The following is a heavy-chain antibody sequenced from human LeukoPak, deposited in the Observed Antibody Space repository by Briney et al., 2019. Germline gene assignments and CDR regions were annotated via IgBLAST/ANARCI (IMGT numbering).Heavy chain of an antibody. J-gene: IGHJ4*02. CDR3: AREPEGLTTESH. CDR1: GGTSDNYI. CDR2: IILILDIA. V-gene: IGHV1-69*04. D-gene: IGHD1-14*01. Sequence: SVKVSCKTSGGTSDNYIISWVRQAPGQGLEWVGTIILILDIANYAQKFQGRVAITADTSTSTAYMELTNLGSEDTAVYFCAREPEGLTTESHWGQGTLVTVSS.